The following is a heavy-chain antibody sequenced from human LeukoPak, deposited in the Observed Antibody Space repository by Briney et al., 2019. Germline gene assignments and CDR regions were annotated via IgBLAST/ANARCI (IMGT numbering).Heavy chain of an antibody. Sequence: PGGSLRLSCAASGFTFSYYSMNWVRQAPGKGLEWVSYISDSSDTMYYADSVKGRFTVSRDNAKNSLYLQMNSLRAEDTAVYYCARDLPSETGDYAFIDAFDIWGQGTMVTVSS. V-gene: IGHV3-48*01. CDR2: ISDSSDTM. CDR3: ARDLPSETGDYAFIDAFDI. CDR1: GFTFSYYS. J-gene: IGHJ3*02. D-gene: IGHD4-17*01.